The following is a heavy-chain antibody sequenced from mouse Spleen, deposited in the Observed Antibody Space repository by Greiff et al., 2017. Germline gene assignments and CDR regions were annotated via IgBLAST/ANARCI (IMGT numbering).Heavy chain of an antibody. V-gene: IGHV8-12*01. J-gene: IGHJ3*01. CDR2: IYWDDDK. CDR1: GFSLSTSGMG. Sequence: QVTLNVCGPGLLQPSQTLCLTCSFSGFSLSTSGMGVSWICPPSGQGLEWLARIYWDDDKRYNPSLKSRITISKDTSRNQVFLKITSVDTADTTTYYGTRMGDYDVFAYWGQGTLVTVSA. CDR3: TRMGDYDVFAY. D-gene: IGHD2-4*01.